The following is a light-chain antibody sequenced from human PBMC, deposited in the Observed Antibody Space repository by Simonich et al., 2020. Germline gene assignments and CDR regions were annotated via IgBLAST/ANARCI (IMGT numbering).Light chain of an antibody. V-gene: IGKV4-1*01. CDR1: QSVLYSSNNQNY. J-gene: IGKJ4*01. Sequence: DIVMTQSPDSLAVSLGERATINYKSRQSVLYSSNNQNYLAWYQQKPGQPPKLLIYWASTRESGVPDRFSGSGSGTDVTLTIISLQAEDVAVYYCQQYYSTPLTFGGGTKVEIK. CDR3: QQYYSTPLT. CDR2: WAS.